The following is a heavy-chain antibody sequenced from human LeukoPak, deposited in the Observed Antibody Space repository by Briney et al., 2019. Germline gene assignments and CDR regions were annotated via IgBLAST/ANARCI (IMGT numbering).Heavy chain of an antibody. CDR3: ARDPVPEKYYYDSSGPEDGMDV. J-gene: IGHJ6*02. D-gene: IGHD3-22*01. CDR2: IKQDGSEK. Sequence: GGSLRLSCAASGFTFSSYWMSWVRQAPGKGLEWVANIKQDGSEKYYVDPVKGRFTISRDNAKNSLYLQMNSLRAEDTAVYYCARDPVPEKYYYDSSGPEDGMDVWGQGTTVTVSS. V-gene: IGHV3-7*01. CDR1: GFTFSSYW.